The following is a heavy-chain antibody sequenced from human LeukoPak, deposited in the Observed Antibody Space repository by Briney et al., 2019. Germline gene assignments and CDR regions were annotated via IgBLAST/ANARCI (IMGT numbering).Heavy chain of an antibody. V-gene: IGHV6-1*01. J-gene: IGHJ5*02. Sequence: SQTLSLTCALSGDSVSSNSAAWNWIRQSPSRGLEWLGRTYYRSKWYNDYAVSVKSRITINPDTSKNQFSLQLNSVTPEDTAVYYCARGDYDFWSGRINWFDPWGQGTLVTVSS. CDR1: GDSVSSNSAA. D-gene: IGHD3-3*01. CDR3: ARGDYDFWSGRINWFDP. CDR2: TYYRSKWYN.